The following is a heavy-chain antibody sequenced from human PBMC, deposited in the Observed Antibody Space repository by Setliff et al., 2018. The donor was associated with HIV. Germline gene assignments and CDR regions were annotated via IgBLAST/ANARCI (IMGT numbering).Heavy chain of an antibody. CDR3: ASRVYYYDSSGYLREEGFDP. CDR1: GASVNYNT. CDR2: IYYSGSA. J-gene: IGHJ5*02. V-gene: IGHV4-59*05. D-gene: IGHD3-22*01. Sequence: PSETLSLTCSVSGASVNYNTWSWIRQAPGKGLEWIGSIYYSGSAYYNPSLKSRVTISVDTSKNQFSLKLSSVTAADAAVYYCASRVYYYDSSGYLREEGFDPWGQGTLVTVSS.